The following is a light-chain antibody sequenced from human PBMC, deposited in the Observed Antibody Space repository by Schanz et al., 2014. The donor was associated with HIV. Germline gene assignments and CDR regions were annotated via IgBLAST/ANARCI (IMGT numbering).Light chain of an antibody. CDR3: AAWDDSLNGVV. J-gene: IGLJ2*01. CDR1: RSNIGAGYD. Sequence: QSVLTQPPSVSGAPGQRVAISCSGSRSNIGAGYDVHWYHHLPGTAPKLLIFGDNNRPSGVPDRYSGSKSDTSASLAITGLQAEDEADYYCAAWDDSLNGVVFGGGTKLTVL. CDR2: GDN. V-gene: IGLV1-40*01.